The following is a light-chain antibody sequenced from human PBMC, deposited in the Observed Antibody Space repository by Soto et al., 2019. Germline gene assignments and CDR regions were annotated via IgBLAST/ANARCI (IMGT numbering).Light chain of an antibody. J-gene: IGLJ1*01. CDR2: EVT. CDR3: TSYAGSNNFGI. V-gene: IGLV2-8*01. Sequence: ALTQPPSASGSPGQSVTISCTGTSSDVGSYNYVSWYQQHPGKAPKLMIYEVTKRPSGVPDRFSGSKSGNTASLTVSGLQAEDEADYYCTSYAGSNNFGIFGTGTKLTVL. CDR1: SSDVGSYNY.